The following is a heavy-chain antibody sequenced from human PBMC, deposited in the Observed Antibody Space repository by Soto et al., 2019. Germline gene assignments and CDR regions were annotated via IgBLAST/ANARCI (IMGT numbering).Heavy chain of an antibody. Sequence: EVQLVESGGGLVQPGGFLRLSCAASGFTFSNYWMHWVRQAPGKGLVWVSRINGDGSSTSYVDSVKGRFTISRDNAKNTLYLQMNSLRAEDAAVYYCARGGVGYCRGGLNCYPAFDYWGQGTLVTVSS. CDR1: GFTFSNYW. CDR2: INGDGSST. CDR3: ARGGVGYCRGGLNCYPAFDY. J-gene: IGHJ4*02. D-gene: IGHD2-15*01. V-gene: IGHV3-74*01.